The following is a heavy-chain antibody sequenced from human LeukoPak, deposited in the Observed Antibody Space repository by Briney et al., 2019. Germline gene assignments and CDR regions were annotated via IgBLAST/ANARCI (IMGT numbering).Heavy chain of an antibody. V-gene: IGHV4-59*01. D-gene: IGHD2-8*02. CDR1: GFTFSTYA. CDR2: IYYSGST. J-gene: IGHJ3*02. CDR3: ARDGSAGVLDAFDI. Sequence: GSLRLSCAASGFTFSTYALSWVRQAPGKGLEWIGYIYYSGSTNYNPSLKSRVTISVDTSKNQFSLKLSSVTAADTAVYYCARDGSAGVLDAFDIWGQGTMVTVSS.